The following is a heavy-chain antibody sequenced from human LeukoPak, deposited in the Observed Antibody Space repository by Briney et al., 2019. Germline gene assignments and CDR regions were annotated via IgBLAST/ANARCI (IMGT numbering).Heavy chain of an antibody. J-gene: IGHJ4*02. CDR2: IIPIFGTA. CDR1: GGTFSGYA. CDR3: ARVPTTYGDQLLSFFDY. D-gene: IGHD2-2*01. V-gene: IGHV1-69*13. Sequence: GASVKVSCKASGGTFSGYAISWVRQAPGQGLEWMGGIIPIFGTANYAQKFQGRVTITADESTSTAYMELSSLRSEDTAVYYCARVPTTYGDQLLSFFDYWGQGTLVTVSS.